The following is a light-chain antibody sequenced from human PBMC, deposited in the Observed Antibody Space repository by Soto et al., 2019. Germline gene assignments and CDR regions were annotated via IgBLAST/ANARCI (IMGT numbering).Light chain of an antibody. Sequence: DIQMTQSPSSLSASVGDRVTITCRASQSISSYLNWYQQKPGKAPKLLIYAASSLQSGVPSRFSGSGSWTDFTLTISSLQPEDFATYYCQQSYSTLLTFGRGTKVDIK. CDR1: QSISSY. CDR2: AAS. V-gene: IGKV1-39*01. CDR3: QQSYSTLLT. J-gene: IGKJ3*01.